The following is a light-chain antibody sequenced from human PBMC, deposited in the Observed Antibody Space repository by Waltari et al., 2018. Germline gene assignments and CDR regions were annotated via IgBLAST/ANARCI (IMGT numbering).Light chain of an antibody. CDR3: QQYDISPLT. CDR1: QTFCPTH. CDR2: GSS. Sequence: RARQTFCPTHVARYRKQRGQAPALVSDGSSSRAAGIPDRCSGSGSGTDFSRTISSLEPEDFAVYYCQQYDISPLTFGGGTKVEIK. J-gene: IGKJ4*02. V-gene: IGKV3-20*01.